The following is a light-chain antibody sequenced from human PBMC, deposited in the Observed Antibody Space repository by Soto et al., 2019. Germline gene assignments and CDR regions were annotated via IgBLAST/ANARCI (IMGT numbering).Light chain of an antibody. J-gene: IGKJ1*01. Sequence: EIVMTQSPATLSVSPGERATLSCRASQSVSSNLAWYQQKPGQAPRLLIYGASTRATGIPARFSGSGSGTEFALTISSLQSEDFAVCYCQQYKNWPPTWAVGQGTKVDIK. CDR1: QSVSSN. CDR2: GAS. V-gene: IGKV3-15*01. CDR3: QQYKNWPPTWA.